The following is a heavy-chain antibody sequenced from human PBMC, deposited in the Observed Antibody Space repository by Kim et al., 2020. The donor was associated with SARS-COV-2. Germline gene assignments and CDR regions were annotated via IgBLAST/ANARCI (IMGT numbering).Heavy chain of an antibody. CDR2: ISAYNGNT. CDR1: GYTFTSYG. J-gene: IGHJ6*03. CDR3: ARAGPYGGVLWFRELLLQSYYYMDV. V-gene: IGHV1-18*01. Sequence: ASVKVSCKASGYTFTSYGISWVRQAPGQGLEWMGWISAYNGNTNYAQKLQGRVTMTTDTSTSTAYMELRSLRSDDTAVYYCARAGPYGGVLWFRELLLQSYYYMDVWGKGTTVTVSS. D-gene: IGHD3-10*01.